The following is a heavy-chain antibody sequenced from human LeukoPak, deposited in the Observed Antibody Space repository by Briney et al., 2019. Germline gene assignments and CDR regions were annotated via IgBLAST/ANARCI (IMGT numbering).Heavy chain of an antibody. D-gene: IGHD1-14*01. CDR1: GDSFSGYY. CDR2: INHSGST. V-gene: IGHV4-34*01. Sequence: SETLSLTCAVYGDSFSGYYWTWIRQPPGKGLERIGEINHSGSTNYNPSLKSRVTISVDTSKNQFSLNLTSVTAADTAAYYCATNVPGTTYFDPWGQGTLVTVSS. CDR3: ATNVPGTTYFDP. J-gene: IGHJ4*02.